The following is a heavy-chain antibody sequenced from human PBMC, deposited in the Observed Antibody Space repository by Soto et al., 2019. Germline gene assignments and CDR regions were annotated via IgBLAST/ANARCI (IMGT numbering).Heavy chain of an antibody. CDR2: ISGSSGNA. J-gene: IGHJ4*02. CDR3: AREMAGLGGEYDY. Sequence: QVQLVQSGAEVKNPGASVKVSCKTSGYTFTKYGVGWVRQAPGQGLEWMGWISGSSGNANYAEKVQGRITLTTDTSTSTAYIELRSRRSDDTAVYYCAREMAGLGGEYDYWGQGTRVTVSS. V-gene: IGHV1-18*01. CDR1: GYTFTKYG. D-gene: IGHD3-16*01.